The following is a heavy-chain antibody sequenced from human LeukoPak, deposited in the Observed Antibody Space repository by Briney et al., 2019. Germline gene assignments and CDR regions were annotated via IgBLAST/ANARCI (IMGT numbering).Heavy chain of an antibody. V-gene: IGHV1-69*17. J-gene: IGHJ5*02. CDR2: IIPIFGIA. CDR1: GGTFSSYA. Sequence: ASVTVSCKASGGTFSSYAISWVRQAPGQGLEWMGWIIPIFGIANYAQKLQGRVTITADQSTSTAYMELSSLRSENTAVYYCARGGVGATPGPYNWFDPWGQGTLVTVSS. CDR3: ARGGVGATPGPYNWFDP. D-gene: IGHD1-26*01.